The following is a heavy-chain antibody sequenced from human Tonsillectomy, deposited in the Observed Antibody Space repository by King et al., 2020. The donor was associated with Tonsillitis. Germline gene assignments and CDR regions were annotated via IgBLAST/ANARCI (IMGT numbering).Heavy chain of an antibody. CDR1: GFTFSNYA. V-gene: IGHV3-23*04. CDR2: ITSTGAST. D-gene: IGHD1-1*01. CDR3: AKDDRADKRGWNDPLDY. Sequence: VQLVESGGGLVQPGGSLRLSCAASGFTFSNYAMTWVRQAPGRGLEWVSTITSTGASTYYADFVKGRFTISRDNSKNTLYLQMKSLRVEEPAVYYCAKDDRADKRGWNDPLDYWGQGTLVTVSS. J-gene: IGHJ4*02.